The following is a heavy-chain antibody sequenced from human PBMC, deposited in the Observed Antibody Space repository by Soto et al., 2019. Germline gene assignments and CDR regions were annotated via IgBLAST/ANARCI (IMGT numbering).Heavy chain of an antibody. J-gene: IGHJ6*02. CDR2: ISSGGTYL. CDR1: VFTFRTHT. Sequence: WWSLRLSCSGSVFTFRTHTLVWCRQAPGKGLEWVSSISSGGTYLEYAHSVKGRFAISRDDAKDSVFLQMNSLKTDDTAVYYCVKGGEDITSPYGMDVWGQGTTVTVSS. D-gene: IGHD3-16*01. V-gene: IGHV3-21*06. CDR3: VKGGEDITSPYGMDV.